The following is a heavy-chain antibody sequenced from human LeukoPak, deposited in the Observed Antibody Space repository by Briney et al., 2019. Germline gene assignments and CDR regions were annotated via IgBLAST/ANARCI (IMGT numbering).Heavy chain of an antibody. J-gene: IGHJ4*02. CDR3: ARGGSDTAMAHDY. Sequence: PGGSLRLSCAASGLTFSSHWMHWVRQAPGKGLVWVSRINRGGSRTDYADSVKGRFTISRDDAKNTLYLQLNSLRAEDTAVYFCARGGSDTAMAHDYWGQGTLVTVSS. D-gene: IGHD5-18*01. CDR1: GLTFSSHW. V-gene: IGHV3-74*01. CDR2: INRGGSRT.